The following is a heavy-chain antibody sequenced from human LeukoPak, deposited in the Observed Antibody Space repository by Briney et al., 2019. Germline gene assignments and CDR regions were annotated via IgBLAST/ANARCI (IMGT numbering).Heavy chain of an antibody. CDR1: GYSFTSYW. D-gene: IGHD6-13*01. V-gene: IGHV5-51*01. CDR3: ARPAGSSSQPPEGAFDI. CDR2: IYPGDSDT. J-gene: IGHJ3*02. Sequence: GESLKISCKGSGYSFTSYWIGWVRQTPGKGLEWMGIIYPGDSDTRYSPSFQGQVTISADKSISTAYLQWSSLKASDTAMYYCARPAGSSSQPPEGAFDIWGQGTMVTVSS.